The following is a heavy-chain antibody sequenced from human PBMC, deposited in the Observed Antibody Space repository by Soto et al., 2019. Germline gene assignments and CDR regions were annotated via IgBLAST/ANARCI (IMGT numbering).Heavy chain of an antibody. D-gene: IGHD5-18*01. CDR3: ARLERGYNYDY. CDR1: GFTFSSYS. CDR2: ISTSSSYI. Sequence: EVQLVESGGGLVKPGGSLRLSCAASGFTFSSYSMNWVRQAPGKGLEWVSSISTSSSYIYYADSEKGRFTISRDNAKNSLYRQMNSLRAEDTAVYYCARLERGYNYDYKGQGTLVTVSS. J-gene: IGHJ4*02. V-gene: IGHV3-21*01.